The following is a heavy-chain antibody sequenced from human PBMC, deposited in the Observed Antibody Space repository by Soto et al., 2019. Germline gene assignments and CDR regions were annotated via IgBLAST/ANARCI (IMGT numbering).Heavy chain of an antibody. V-gene: IGHV3-30*02. CDR3: ARDQGGQSGNFIFDH. CDR1: GFSFIDYV. D-gene: IGHD1-26*01. CDR2: MRYHGHNL. Sequence: PGGALRLCCAASGFSFIDYVMHWVRQGPGKRWEWVALMRYHGHNLFYTDPVKGQSTIYRENSKNTLFLQMNSLRADDTPVYYCARDQGGQSGNFIFDHWGQGALVTVSS. J-gene: IGHJ4*02.